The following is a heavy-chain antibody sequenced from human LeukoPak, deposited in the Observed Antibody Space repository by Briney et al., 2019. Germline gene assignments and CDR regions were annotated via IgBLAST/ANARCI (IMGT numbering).Heavy chain of an antibody. Sequence: ASVKVSCKASGYTFTGYYMHWVRQAPGQGLEWMGWINPNSGGTNYAQKFQGRVTMTRDTSISTAYMELSSLRSEDTAVYYCARELSSNYYYYYGMDVWGQGTTVTVSS. D-gene: IGHD4/OR15-4a*01. CDR1: GYTFTGYY. V-gene: IGHV1-2*02. J-gene: IGHJ6*02. CDR2: INPNSGGT. CDR3: ARELSSNYYYYYGMDV.